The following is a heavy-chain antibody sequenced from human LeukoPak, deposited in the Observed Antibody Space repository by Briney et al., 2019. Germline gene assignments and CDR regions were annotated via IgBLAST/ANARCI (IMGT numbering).Heavy chain of an antibody. J-gene: IGHJ3*02. CDR3: AKDSTLLAYDI. CDR1: GFTFTKYA. D-gene: IGHD1-26*01. V-gene: IGHV3-23*01. CDR2: IGCSGTKT. Sequence: GGTLRLSCAASGFTFTKYAMSWVRQAAGKGLEWVSAIGCSGTKTFYAESVKGRFTISRDNSKNTLYLQMNSLRAEDTAVYYCAKDSTLLAYDIWGQGTMVTVSS.